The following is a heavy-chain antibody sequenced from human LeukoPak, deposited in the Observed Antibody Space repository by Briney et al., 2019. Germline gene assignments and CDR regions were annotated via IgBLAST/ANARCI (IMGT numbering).Heavy chain of an antibody. D-gene: IGHD4-17*01. Sequence: PSETLSLTCTVSGGSISSGSYYWSWIRQPAGKGLEWIGRIYTSGSTNYNPSLKSRVTISVDTSKNQFSLKLSSVTAADTAVYYCARVNTTVCAFDIWGQGTMVTVSS. V-gene: IGHV4-61*02. CDR2: IYTSGST. CDR3: ARVNTTVCAFDI. CDR1: GGSISSGSYY. J-gene: IGHJ3*02.